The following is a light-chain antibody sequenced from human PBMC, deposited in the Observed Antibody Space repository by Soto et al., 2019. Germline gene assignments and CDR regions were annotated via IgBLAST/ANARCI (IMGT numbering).Light chain of an antibody. CDR1: QSVSSSY. J-gene: IGKJ1*01. V-gene: IGKV3-20*01. CDR3: LRYGSSPTWT. CDR2: DAS. Sequence: IVLTQGPGALSLLPGETATLSCRASQSVSSSYLAWYQQKPGQAPRLLIYDASSRATGIPDRFSGSGSGTDFTLSISRLEPEDFAVYYCLRYGSSPTWTFGQGTKVDIK.